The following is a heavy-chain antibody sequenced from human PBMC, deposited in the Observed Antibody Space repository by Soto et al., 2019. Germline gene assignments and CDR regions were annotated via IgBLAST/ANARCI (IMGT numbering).Heavy chain of an antibody. CDR1: GYTFTSYY. CDR2: INPSGGST. Sequence: GASVKVSCKASGYTFTSYYMHWVRQAPGQGLEWMGIINPSGGSTSYAQKFQGRVTMTRDTSTSTVYMELSSLRFEDTAVYYCARDPGIAVAGTEPDNWFDPWGQGTLVTVSS. J-gene: IGHJ5*02. CDR3: ARDPGIAVAGTEPDNWFDP. V-gene: IGHV1-46*03. D-gene: IGHD6-19*01.